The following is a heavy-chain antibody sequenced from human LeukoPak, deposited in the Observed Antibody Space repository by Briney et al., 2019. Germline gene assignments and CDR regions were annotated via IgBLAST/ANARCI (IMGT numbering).Heavy chain of an antibody. Sequence: SETLSLTCAVYGGSFSTYYWSWIRQPPGKGLEWIGEINHSGSTNYNPSLKSRVTISVDTSKNQFSLKLSSVTAADTAVYYCARRGYYYGSGSYYKYYFDYWGQGTLVTVSS. CDR1: GGSFSTYY. CDR3: ARRGYYYGSGSYYKYYFDY. D-gene: IGHD3-10*01. V-gene: IGHV4-34*01. J-gene: IGHJ4*02. CDR2: INHSGST.